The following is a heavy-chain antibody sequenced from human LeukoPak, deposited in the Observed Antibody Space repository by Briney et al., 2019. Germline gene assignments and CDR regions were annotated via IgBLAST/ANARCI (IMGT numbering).Heavy chain of an antibody. CDR3: ARVCSGGSCYCGGGSCYFGY. V-gene: IGHV4-39*07. J-gene: IGHJ4*02. Sequence: SETLSLTCTVSGGSISSSSYYWGWIRQPPGKGLEWIGSIYYSGSTYYNPSLKSRVTISVDTSKNQFSLKLSSVTAADTAVYYCARVCSGGSCYCGGGSCYFGYWGQGTLVTVSS. CDR1: GGSISSSSYY. D-gene: IGHD2-15*01. CDR2: IYYSGST.